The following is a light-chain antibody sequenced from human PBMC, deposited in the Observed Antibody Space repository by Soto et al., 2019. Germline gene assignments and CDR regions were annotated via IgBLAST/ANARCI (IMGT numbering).Light chain of an antibody. CDR3: MQALQTPRT. Sequence: DIVMTQSPLSLPVTPGEPASISCRSSQSLLHSNGYNYLDWYLQKPGQSPQLLIYLGSNRASGVPDRFSGSGSGTEFTLKISRVEAEDDGVYYCMQALQTPRTFGQGTQVEIK. CDR1: QSLLHSNGYNY. CDR2: LGS. J-gene: IGKJ1*01. V-gene: IGKV2-28*01.